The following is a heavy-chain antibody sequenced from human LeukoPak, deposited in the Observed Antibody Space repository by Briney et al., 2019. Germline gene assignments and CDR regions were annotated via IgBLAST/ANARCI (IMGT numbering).Heavy chain of an antibody. V-gene: IGHV3-7*01. Sequence: PWGSLTLTCAASGFSFSGNFLIWGRQAPGKGLEWVANINQGGSDKYYVDSVKGRFTISRDNANNLLYLQMNSLRGEDTAVSDCTRVRSRSPDDWGEGDLVTVSS. CDR3: TRVRSRSPDD. CDR1: GFSFSGNF. D-gene: IGHD6-6*01. J-gene: IGHJ4*02. CDR2: INQGGSDK.